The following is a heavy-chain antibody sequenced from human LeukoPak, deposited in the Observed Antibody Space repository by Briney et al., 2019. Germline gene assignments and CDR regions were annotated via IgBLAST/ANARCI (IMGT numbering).Heavy chain of an antibody. CDR3: AKPQSPFNWNDRSYFDH. CDR1: GFTFISYA. J-gene: IGHJ4*02. D-gene: IGHD1-20*01. V-gene: IGHV3-23*01. Sequence: GGSLSLSCAASGFTFISYAMSWVRQAPGKGLEWVSGIGGSGGRTYYADSVKGRFTISRDNSKNTLYLQMNSLRAEDTAVYYCAKPQSPFNWNDRSYFDHWGQGTLVTVSS. CDR2: IGGSGGRT.